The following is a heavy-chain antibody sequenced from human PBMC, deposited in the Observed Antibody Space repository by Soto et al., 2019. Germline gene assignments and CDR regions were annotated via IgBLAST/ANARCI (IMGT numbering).Heavy chain of an antibody. CDR1: GGSFSGYY. D-gene: IGHD6-6*01. Sequence: KQSQTLSLTCAVYGGSFSGYYWSWIRQPPGKGLEWIGEINHSGSTNYNPSLKSRVTISVDTSKNQFSLKLSSVTAADTAVYYCARGSSSSYFDYWGQGTLVTVSS. J-gene: IGHJ4*02. CDR3: ARGSSSSYFDY. V-gene: IGHV4-34*01. CDR2: INHSGST.